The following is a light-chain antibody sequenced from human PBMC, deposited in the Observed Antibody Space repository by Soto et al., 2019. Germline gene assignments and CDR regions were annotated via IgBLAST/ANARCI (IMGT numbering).Light chain of an antibody. CDR3: HQCYSTPIT. CDR1: QSISSY. V-gene: IGKV1-39*01. Sequence: DIQMTQSPSSLSASVGDRVTITCRASQSISSYLNWYQQKPGKAPKLLIYAASSLQSGVQSRFSASGSGTDCTLIISSLQPENFATYYCHQCYSTPITCGQGTRLESK. J-gene: IGKJ5*01. CDR2: AAS.